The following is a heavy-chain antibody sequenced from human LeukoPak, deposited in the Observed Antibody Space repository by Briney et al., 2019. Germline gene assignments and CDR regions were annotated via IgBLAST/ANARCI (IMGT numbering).Heavy chain of an antibody. J-gene: IGHJ4*02. CDR1: GDSVSSNSAA. Sequence: SQTLSLTCAISGDSVSSNSAAWNWIRQYPSRGLEWLGRTYYRSKWYNDYAVSVKSRITINPDTSKNQFSLQLNSVTPEDTAVYYCARGLYYDFWPNYFDYWGQGTLVTVSS. V-gene: IGHV6-1*01. CDR2: TYYRSKWYN. D-gene: IGHD3-3*01. CDR3: ARGLYYDFWPNYFDY.